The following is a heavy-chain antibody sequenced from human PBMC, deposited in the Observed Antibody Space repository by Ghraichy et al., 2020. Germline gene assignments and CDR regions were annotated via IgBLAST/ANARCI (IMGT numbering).Heavy chain of an antibody. D-gene: IGHD2-2*01. CDR3: ARVVPSAKVDY. Sequence: GESLNISCAASGFTFSTYNMNWVRQAPGKGLEWLSYISGSSSTIFYADSVKGRFTISRDNAKNSLYLQMNSRRAEDTAVYYCARVVPSAKVDYWGQGTLVTVSS. V-gene: IGHV3-48*01. J-gene: IGHJ4*02. CDR1: GFTFSTYN. CDR2: ISGSSSTI.